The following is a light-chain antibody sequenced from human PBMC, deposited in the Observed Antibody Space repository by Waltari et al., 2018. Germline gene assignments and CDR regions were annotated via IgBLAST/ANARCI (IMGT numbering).Light chain of an antibody. CDR1: QSISSW. Sequence: DIQMTQSPSTLSASFGDRVTITCRASQSISSWLAWYQQKPGKAPQLLISAASSLESGVPSRFSGSGSGTEFTLTISSLQPDDFATYYCQEYNTYSHTFGQGTKLEIK. CDR3: QEYNTYSHT. J-gene: IGKJ2*01. V-gene: IGKV1-5*01. CDR2: AAS.